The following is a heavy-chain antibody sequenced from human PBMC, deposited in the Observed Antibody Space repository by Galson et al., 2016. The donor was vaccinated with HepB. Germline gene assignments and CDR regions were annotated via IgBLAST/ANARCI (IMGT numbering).Heavy chain of an antibody. Sequence: SVKVSCKAYGNYFTTYGFTWVRQAPGQGLEWMRWIGAYNGNTHSAQKFQDRVTLTRNTFTTTVYLELRSLRLDDTAVYYWAAHSGTNSWGRKALDYWGQGTLITVSS. CDR3: AAHSGTNSWGRKALDY. V-gene: IGHV1-18*01. J-gene: IGHJ4*02. CDR1: GNYFTTYG. D-gene: IGHD1-26*01. CDR2: IGAYNGNT.